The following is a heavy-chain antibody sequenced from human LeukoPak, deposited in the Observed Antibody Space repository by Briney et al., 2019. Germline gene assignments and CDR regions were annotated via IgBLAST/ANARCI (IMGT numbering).Heavy chain of an antibody. CDR2: IKQDGSEK. V-gene: IGHV3-7*01. CDR1: GFTFSSYW. Sequence: GGSLRLSCAASGFTFSSYWMSWVRQAPGKGLEWVANIKQDGSEKYYVDSVKGRFTISRDNAKNSLYLQMNSLRAEDTAVYYCARDDCSSISCYHNWFDPWGQGTLVTVS. CDR3: ARDDCSSISCYHNWFDP. J-gene: IGHJ5*02. D-gene: IGHD2-2*01.